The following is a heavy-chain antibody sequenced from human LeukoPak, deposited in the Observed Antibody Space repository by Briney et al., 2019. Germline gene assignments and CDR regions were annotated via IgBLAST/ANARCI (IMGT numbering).Heavy chain of an antibody. J-gene: IGHJ3*02. CDR2: IYYSGST. Sequence: KTSETLSLTCTVSGGSVTSGTYYWSWIRQPPGKGLEWIGYIYYSGSTNYNPSLKSRVTISVDTSKNQFSLKLSSVTAADTAVYYCARLPGFRDAFDIWGQGTMVTVSS. V-gene: IGHV4-61*01. CDR1: GGSVTSGTYY. CDR3: ARLPGFRDAFDI.